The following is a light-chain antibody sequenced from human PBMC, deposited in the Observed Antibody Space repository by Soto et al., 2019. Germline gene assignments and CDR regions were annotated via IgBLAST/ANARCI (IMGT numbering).Light chain of an antibody. V-gene: IGKV3-15*01. CDR3: QQYNDWPIT. CDR1: QSISSH. Sequence: EIVMTQSPATLSVSPGERATLSCRATQSISSHLAWYLQKPGQAPRLVISGASTRATGIPARFSGGGSGTEFTLTISSLQSADFAVYYCQQYNDWPITFGQGTRLEIK. J-gene: IGKJ5*01. CDR2: GAS.